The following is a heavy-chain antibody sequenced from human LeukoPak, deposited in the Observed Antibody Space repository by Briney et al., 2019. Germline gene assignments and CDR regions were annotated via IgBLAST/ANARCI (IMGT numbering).Heavy chain of an antibody. Sequence: PSETLSLTCAVYGGSFSGYYWSWIRQPPGKGLEWIGEINHSGSTNYNPSLKSRVTISVDTSKNQFSLKLSSVTAADTAVYYCARGGVGYCSGGSCYEYNWFDPWGQGTLVTVSS. CDR2: INHSGST. CDR1: GGSFSGYY. V-gene: IGHV4-34*01. CDR3: ARGGVGYCSGGSCYEYNWFDP. J-gene: IGHJ5*02. D-gene: IGHD2-15*01.